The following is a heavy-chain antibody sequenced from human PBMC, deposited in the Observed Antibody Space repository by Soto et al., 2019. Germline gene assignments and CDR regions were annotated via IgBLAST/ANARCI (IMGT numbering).Heavy chain of an antibody. CDR1: GYTLTELS. CDR3: ATGDPGIAAAGTDNNWFDP. D-gene: IGHD6-13*01. J-gene: IGHJ5*02. CDR2: FDPEDGET. V-gene: IGHV1-24*01. Sequence: ASVKVSCKVSGYTLTELSMHWVRQAPGKRLEWMRGFDPEDGETIYAQKFQGRVTMTEDTSTDTAYMELSSLRSEDTAVYYCATGDPGIAAAGTDNNWFDPWGQGTQVTVSS.